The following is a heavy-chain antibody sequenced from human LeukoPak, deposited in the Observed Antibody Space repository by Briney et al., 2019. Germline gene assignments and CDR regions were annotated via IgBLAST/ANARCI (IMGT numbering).Heavy chain of an antibody. CDR3: ARDQGHSGWSGWYYGMDV. V-gene: IGHV4-39*07. Sequence: SETLSLTCTVSGGSISSSSYYWGWIRQPPGKGLEWIGSIYYSGSTYYNPSLKSRVTISVDTSKNQFSLKLSSVTAADTAVYYCARDQGHSGWSGWYYGMDVWGQGTTVTVSS. CDR1: GGSISSSSYY. J-gene: IGHJ6*02. D-gene: IGHD6-19*01. CDR2: IYYSGST.